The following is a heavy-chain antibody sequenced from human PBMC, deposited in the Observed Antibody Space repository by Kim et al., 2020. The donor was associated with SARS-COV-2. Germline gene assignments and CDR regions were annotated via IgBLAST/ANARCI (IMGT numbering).Heavy chain of an antibody. D-gene: IGHD4-17*01. CDR3: ARSHLDYVFDHAFDI. CDR1: GYSFTSYW. V-gene: IGHV5-51*01. J-gene: IGHJ3*02. Sequence: GESLKISCKGSGYSFTSYWIGWVRQMPGKGLEWMGIIYPGDSDTRYSPSFQGQVTISADKSISTAYLQWSSLKASDTAMYYCARSHLDYVFDHAFDIWGQGTMVTVSS. CDR2: IYPGDSDT.